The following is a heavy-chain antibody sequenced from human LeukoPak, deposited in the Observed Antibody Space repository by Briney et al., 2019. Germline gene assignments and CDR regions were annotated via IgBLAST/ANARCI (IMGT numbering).Heavy chain of an antibody. CDR3: ASIPLRRGDWYFNY. CDR2: IYYSGST. CDR1: GGSISSYY. J-gene: IGHJ4*02. D-gene: IGHD2-21*02. V-gene: IGHV4-59*01. Sequence: SETLSLTCSVSGGSISSYYWSWIRQSPEKGVEWIGYIYYSGSTNYNPSLKSRVTISVDTSKKQVSLNLSSVTAADTAVYYCASIPLRRGDWYFNYWGRGTLVSVSS.